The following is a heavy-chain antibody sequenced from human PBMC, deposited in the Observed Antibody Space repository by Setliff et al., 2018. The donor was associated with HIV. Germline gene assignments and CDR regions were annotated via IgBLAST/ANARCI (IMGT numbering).Heavy chain of an antibody. J-gene: IGHJ4*02. D-gene: IGHD3-10*01. Sequence: SETLSLTCTVSGGSITSYYWNWIRQSPGKGLEWIGYIFDSGTTKYNPSVTSQVTISVDASKNQFFLQLISVTAADTAVYYCARQGGYNSPLMVWGQGKLVTVS. CDR2: IFDSGTT. V-gene: IGHV4-59*08. CDR1: GGSITSYY. CDR3: ARQGGYNSPLMV.